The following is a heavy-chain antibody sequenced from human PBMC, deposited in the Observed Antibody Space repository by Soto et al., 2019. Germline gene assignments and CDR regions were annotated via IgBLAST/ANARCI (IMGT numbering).Heavy chain of an antibody. J-gene: IGHJ4*02. CDR2: IYPGDSDT. Sequence: XESLKVSWKCSGYSFITHWIALVLQMPGKGLEWMGIIYPGDSDTRYSPSFQGQVTFSADKSISTAYLQWSSLEASDTAMYFCARPTYCSSTSCSPFDYWGQGTLVTVSS. D-gene: IGHD2-2*01. V-gene: IGHV5-51*01. CDR1: GYSFITHW. CDR3: ARPTYCSSTSCSPFDY.